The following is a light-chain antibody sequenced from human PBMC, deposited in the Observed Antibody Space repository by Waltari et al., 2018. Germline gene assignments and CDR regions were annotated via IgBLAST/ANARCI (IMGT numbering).Light chain of an antibody. J-gene: IGKJ1*01. CDR3: QQYYSVPLT. Sequence: DIVMTQSPDSLAVSLGERATINCKSSQTISYSSNNKNYLAWYQKKPGQLPRLLISWASSRESGVPDRFSGSGSGTDFTLTISSLQVEDVAIYYCQQYYSVPLTFGQGTKVGIK. CDR1: QTISYSSNNKNY. CDR2: WAS. V-gene: IGKV4-1*01.